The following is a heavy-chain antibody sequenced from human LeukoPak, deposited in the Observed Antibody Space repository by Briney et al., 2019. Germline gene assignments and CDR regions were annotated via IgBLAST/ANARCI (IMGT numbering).Heavy chain of an antibody. J-gene: IGHJ6*02. CDR3: AKEAVVVHYDSSGYYHEYYYYYGMDV. V-gene: IGHV3-23*01. D-gene: IGHD3-22*01. Sequence: AGGSLRLSCAASGFTFSSYAMSWVRQAPGKGLEWVSAISGSGGSTYYADSVKGRFTISRDNSKNTLYLQMNSLRAEDTAVYYCAKEAVVVHYDSSGYYHEYYYYYGMDVWGQGTTVTVSS. CDR2: ISGSGGST. CDR1: GFTFSSYA.